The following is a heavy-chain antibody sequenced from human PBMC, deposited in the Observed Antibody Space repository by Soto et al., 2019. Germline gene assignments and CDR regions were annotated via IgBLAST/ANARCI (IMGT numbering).Heavy chain of an antibody. V-gene: IGHV1-8*01. CDR3: ARVRCSGGSCRAWGAFDI. CDR2: MNPNSGNT. CDR1: GYTFTSYD. D-gene: IGHD2-15*01. J-gene: IGHJ3*02. Sequence: QVQLVQSGAEVKKPGASVKVSCKASGYTFTSYDINWVRQATGQGLEWMGWMNPNSGNTGYAQKCQGRVTMTRNTSIITANMELSSLRSEYTAVYYCARVRCSGGSCRAWGAFDICGQGTMVTVSS.